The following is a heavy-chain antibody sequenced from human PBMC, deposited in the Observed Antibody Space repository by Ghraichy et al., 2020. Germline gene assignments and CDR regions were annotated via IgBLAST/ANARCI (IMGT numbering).Heavy chain of an antibody. CDR2: IYYNGRT. D-gene: IGHD3-22*01. V-gene: IGHV4-31*03. CDR1: GGSISSRRYW. CDR3: ARDGDYDSSGYPDYHFDY. J-gene: IGHJ4*02. Sequence: SETLSLTCTVSGGSISSRRYWWTWIRQHPGKGLEWIGYIYYNGRTLYNPSLESRVTISLDTSENQFSLKLTSVTAADTAVYFCARDGDYDSSGYPDYHFDYWGQGTLVTVSS.